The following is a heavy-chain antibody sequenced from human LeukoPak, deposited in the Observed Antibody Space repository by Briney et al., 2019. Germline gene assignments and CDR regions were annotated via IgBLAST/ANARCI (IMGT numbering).Heavy chain of an antibody. J-gene: IGHJ4*02. CDR2: INHSGST. Sequence: SETLSLTCAVYGGSFSGYYWSWIRQPPGKGLEWIGEINHSGSTNYNPSLKSRVTISVDTSKNQFSLKLSSVTAADTAVYYCASLPDDYGGLVDYWGQGTLVTVSS. CDR3: ASLPDDYGGLVDY. CDR1: GGSFSGYY. D-gene: IGHD4-23*01. V-gene: IGHV4-34*01.